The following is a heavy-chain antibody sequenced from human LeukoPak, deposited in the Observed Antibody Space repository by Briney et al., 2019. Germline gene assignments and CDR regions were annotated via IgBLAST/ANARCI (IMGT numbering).Heavy chain of an antibody. J-gene: IGHJ2*01. Sequence: SETLSLTCAVYGGSFSSYYWSWMRQPPGKGLEWIGEINHSGSTNYNPSLKSRVTVSVDTSKNQFSLKLTSVTAADTAVYYCASNQWPNWYFDLWGRGTLVTVSS. V-gene: IGHV4-34*01. CDR2: INHSGST. CDR1: GGSFSSYY. D-gene: IGHD6-19*01. CDR3: ASNQWPNWYFDL.